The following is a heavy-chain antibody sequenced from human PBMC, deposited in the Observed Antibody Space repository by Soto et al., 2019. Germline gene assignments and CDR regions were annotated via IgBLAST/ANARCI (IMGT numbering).Heavy chain of an antibody. CDR1: GFTFSNYG. D-gene: IGHD3-10*01. Sequence: QAQLVESGGGVVQPGRSLRLSCAASGFTFSNYGMHWVRQAPGKGLEWVAVIWHDGSNKYYADSVKGRFTISRDNSKNILYLQMNSLRVEDTAVYYCASGDGSGSEPDAWGQGTLVTVSS. CDR2: IWHDGSNK. V-gene: IGHV3-33*01. CDR3: ASGDGSGSEPDA. J-gene: IGHJ5*02.